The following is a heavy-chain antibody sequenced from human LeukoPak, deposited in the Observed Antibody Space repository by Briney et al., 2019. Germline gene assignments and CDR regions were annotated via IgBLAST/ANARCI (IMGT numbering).Heavy chain of an antibody. CDR1: GFTFSDSY. D-gene: IGHD6-6*01. CDR3: TRDPRHFDS. Sequence: PGGSLRLSCAASGFTFSDSYMTWVRQAPGKGVEWVAYISGSGLDINYSDSVKGRFTISRDNAKNSLYLQMSSLRVEDTAVYYCTRDPRHFDSCGQGTLVTVSS. J-gene: IGHJ5*01. V-gene: IGHV3-11*04. CDR2: ISGSGLDI.